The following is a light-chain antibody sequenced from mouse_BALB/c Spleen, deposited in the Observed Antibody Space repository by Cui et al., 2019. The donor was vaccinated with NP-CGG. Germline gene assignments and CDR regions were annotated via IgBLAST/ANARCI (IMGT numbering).Light chain of an antibody. CDR2: GTN. CDR3: ALWYSNHWV. CDR1: TGAVTTSNY. J-gene: IGLJ1*01. Sequence: QAVVTQESALTTSPGETVTITCRSSTGAVTTSNYANWVQEKPDHLFTGLIGGTNNRAPGVPARFSGSLIGDKAALTITGAQTEDEAIYFCALWYSNHWVFGGGTKVTVL. V-gene: IGLV1*01.